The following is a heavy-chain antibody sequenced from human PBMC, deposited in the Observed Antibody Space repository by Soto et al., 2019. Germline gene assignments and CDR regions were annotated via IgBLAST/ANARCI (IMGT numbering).Heavy chain of an antibody. CDR3: ARSMVRGVIIRRLDYYYGMDV. J-gene: IGHJ6*02. D-gene: IGHD3-10*01. Sequence: ETLSLTCTVSGGSISSYYWSWIRQPPGKGLEWIGYIYYSGSTNYNPSLKSRVTISVDTSKNQFSLKLSSVTAADTAVYYCARSMVRGVIIRRLDYYYGMDVWGQGTTVTVSS. V-gene: IGHV4-59*01. CDR1: GGSISSYY. CDR2: IYYSGST.